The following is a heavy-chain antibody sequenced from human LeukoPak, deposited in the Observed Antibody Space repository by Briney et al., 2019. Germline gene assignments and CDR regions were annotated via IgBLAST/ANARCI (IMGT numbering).Heavy chain of an antibody. D-gene: IGHD6-25*01. Sequence: GGSLRLSCAASGFTFSSYEMNWVRQAPGRGLEWVSYISSSGSTIYYADSVKGRFTISRDNAKNSLYLQMNSLRAEDTAVYYCARSGSYMDVWGKGTTVTVSS. J-gene: IGHJ6*03. CDR3: ARSGSYMDV. CDR2: ISSSGSTI. V-gene: IGHV3-48*03. CDR1: GFTFSSYE.